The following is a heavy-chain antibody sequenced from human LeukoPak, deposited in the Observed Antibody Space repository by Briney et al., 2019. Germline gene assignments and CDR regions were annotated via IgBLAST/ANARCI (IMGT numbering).Heavy chain of an antibody. Sequence: PGGSLRLSCAASGFTFSSYAMSWVRQAPGRGLEWVSAISGSGGSTYYADSVKGRFTISRDNSKNTLYLQMNSLRAEDTAVYYCAKSPITMIVVVTYFDYWGQGTLVTVSS. CDR2: ISGSGGST. CDR1: GFTFSSYA. D-gene: IGHD3-22*01. J-gene: IGHJ4*02. V-gene: IGHV3-23*01. CDR3: AKSPITMIVVVTYFDY.